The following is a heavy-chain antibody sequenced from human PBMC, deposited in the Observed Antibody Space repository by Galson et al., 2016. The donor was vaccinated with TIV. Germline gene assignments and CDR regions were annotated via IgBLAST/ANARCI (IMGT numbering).Heavy chain of an antibody. V-gene: IGHV2-70*11. J-gene: IGHJ3*01. CDR1: GFTLSTTEMC. Sequence: PALVKPTQTLTLTCIFSGFTLSTTEMCVSWIRQPPGKALEWLARIDWDDDKHYGMSLRPRLTISKDTSKNQVVLIMTNMDPVDTATYYCARTRWYEDGYVFDFWGQGTMVTVSS. D-gene: IGHD6-13*01. CDR2: IDWDDDK. CDR3: ARTRWYEDGYVFDF.